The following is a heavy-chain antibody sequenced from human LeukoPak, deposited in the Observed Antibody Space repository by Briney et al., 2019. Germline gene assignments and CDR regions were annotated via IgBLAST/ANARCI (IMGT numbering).Heavy chain of an antibody. CDR2: IKHDGSDK. D-gene: IGHD6-19*01. Sequence: GGSLRLSCAASGFTFSSYWMSWVRQAPGKGVEGVANIKHDGSDKNYVDSVKGRFTISRDNAKNSVYLQMNSLRAEDTAVYYCARDIAMAGDDYWGQGTLVTVSS. J-gene: IGHJ4*02. V-gene: IGHV3-7*04. CDR3: ARDIAMAGDDY. CDR1: GFTFSSYW.